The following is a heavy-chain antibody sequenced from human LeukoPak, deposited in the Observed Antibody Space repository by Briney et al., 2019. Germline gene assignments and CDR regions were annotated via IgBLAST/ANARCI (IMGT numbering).Heavy chain of an antibody. Sequence: ASVKVSCKASGYTFTGYYMHWVRQAPGQGLEWMGRINPNSGGTNYAQKSQGRVTMTRDTSISTAYMELSRLRSDDTAVYYCASGAYCGGDCYSPYCDYWGQGTLVTVSS. D-gene: IGHD2-21*02. V-gene: IGHV1-2*06. J-gene: IGHJ4*02. CDR3: ASGAYCGGDCYSPYCDY. CDR1: GYTFTGYY. CDR2: INPNSGGT.